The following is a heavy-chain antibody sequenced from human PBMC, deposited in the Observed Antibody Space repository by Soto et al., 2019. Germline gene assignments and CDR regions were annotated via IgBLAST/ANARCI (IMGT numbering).Heavy chain of an antibody. D-gene: IGHD2-2*02. CDR1: GGTFSSYA. CDR2: IIPIFGTA. V-gene: IGHV1-69*06. J-gene: IGHJ6*02. CDR3: ARRGYCSSTSCYSAYYYGMDV. Sequence: QVQLVQSVAEVKKPGSSVKVSCKASGGTFSSYAISWVRQAPGQGLECMGGIIPIFGTANYAQKCQVRVTITADNSHSTAYMGLSSLRSEDTAVYSCARRGYCSSTSCYSAYYYGMDVCGQGATVTVSS.